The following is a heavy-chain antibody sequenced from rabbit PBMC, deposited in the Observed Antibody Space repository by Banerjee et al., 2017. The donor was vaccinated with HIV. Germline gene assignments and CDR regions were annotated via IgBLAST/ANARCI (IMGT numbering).Heavy chain of an antibody. CDR1: GFDFNSYG. Sequence: QEQLVESGGGLVQPGGSLKLSCKASGFDFNSYGVTWVRQAPGKGLEWIACIYTGSSDTTYYTSWAKGRFTISKTSSTTVTLQMTSLTAADTATYFCAREDYSYDDYGDYNLWGPGTLVTVS. J-gene: IGHJ4*01. CDR3: AREDYSYDDYGDYNL. D-gene: IGHD2-1*01. V-gene: IGHV1S45*01. CDR2: IYTGSSDTT.